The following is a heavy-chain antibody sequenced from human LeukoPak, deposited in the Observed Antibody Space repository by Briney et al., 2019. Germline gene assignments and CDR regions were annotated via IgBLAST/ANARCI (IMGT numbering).Heavy chain of an antibody. D-gene: IGHD6-13*01. CDR2: INSDGSST. Sequence: PGGSLRLSCAASGFTFSSYWMHWVRQAPGKGLLWVSRINSDGSSTSYADSVKGRFTISRDNAKNTLYLQMNSLRAEDTAVYYCAKRIAAAAAPDYFDYWGQGTLVTVSS. J-gene: IGHJ4*02. CDR3: AKRIAAAAAPDYFDY. CDR1: GFTFSSYW. V-gene: IGHV3-74*01.